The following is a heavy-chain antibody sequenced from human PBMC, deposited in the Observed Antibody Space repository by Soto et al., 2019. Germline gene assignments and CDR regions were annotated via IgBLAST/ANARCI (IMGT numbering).Heavy chain of an antibody. J-gene: IGHJ5*02. V-gene: IGHV3-23*01. CDR3: ANDHDGDYAPFDP. Sequence: EVQLLESGGGLVQPGGSLRLSCAASGFTFSSYAMSWVRQAPGKGLEWVSAISGSGGSIYYADSVKGRFTISRDNSKNTLYLQMNSLRAEDTAVYYCANDHDGDYAPFDPWGQGTLVTVSS. D-gene: IGHD4-17*01. CDR1: GFTFSSYA. CDR2: ISGSGGSI.